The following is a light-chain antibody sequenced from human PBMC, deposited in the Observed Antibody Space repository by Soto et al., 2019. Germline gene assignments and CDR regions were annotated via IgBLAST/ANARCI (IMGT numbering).Light chain of an antibody. J-gene: IGKJ2*01. V-gene: IGKV3-15*01. CDR1: QSVSSN. Sequence: EIVMTQSPATLSVSPGERATLSCRASQSVSSNLAWYQQKPGQAPRLLIYGASTRATGIPARFSGSGSGTELTPTISSLQSEDFAVYYCQQYNNWYTYGQGTKLEIK. CDR3: QQYNNWYT. CDR2: GAS.